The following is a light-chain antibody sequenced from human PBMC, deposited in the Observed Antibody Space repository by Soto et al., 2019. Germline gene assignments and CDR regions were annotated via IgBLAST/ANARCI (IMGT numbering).Light chain of an antibody. Sequence: QAVVTQPPSVSGAPGQRVTISCTGSSSNIGAGYDVHWYQQLPGTAPKLLIYGNINRPSGVPDRFSGSKSGSSASLAITGLQAEDEADYYCQSYDSSLSGSYVFGTGTKLTVL. CDR3: QSYDSSLSGSYV. CDR1: SSNIGAGYD. V-gene: IGLV1-40*01. CDR2: GNI. J-gene: IGLJ1*01.